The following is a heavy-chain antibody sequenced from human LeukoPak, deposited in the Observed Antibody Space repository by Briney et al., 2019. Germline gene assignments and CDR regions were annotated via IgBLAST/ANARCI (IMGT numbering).Heavy chain of an antibody. V-gene: IGHV1-69*13. J-gene: IGHJ6*02. CDR3: AITSIAVGDYYYYGIDV. Sequence: SVKVSCKASAGSFSTYAISWGRQAPGQGVEWMGGIIPIFVTASYAQKFQGRVTITADESTSTAYMELSSLRSEDTAVYYCAITSIAVGDYYYYGIDVWGQGTTVTVSS. CDR1: AGSFSTYA. CDR2: IIPIFVTA. D-gene: IGHD6-6*01.